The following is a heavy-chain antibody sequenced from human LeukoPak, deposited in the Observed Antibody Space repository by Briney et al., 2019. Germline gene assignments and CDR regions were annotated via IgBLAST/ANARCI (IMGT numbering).Heavy chain of an antibody. CDR3: ARKATDFDD. V-gene: IGHV3-48*02. Sequence: PGGSLRLSCAASGFSFSSYSMNWVRQAPGKGLEWVSYISSTSNTIYYAGSVKGRFTISRDNAENSLYLQMNSLRDEDTAVYYCARKATDFDDWGQGTLVTVSS. D-gene: IGHD1-1*01. CDR1: GFSFSSYS. CDR2: ISSTSNTI. J-gene: IGHJ4*02.